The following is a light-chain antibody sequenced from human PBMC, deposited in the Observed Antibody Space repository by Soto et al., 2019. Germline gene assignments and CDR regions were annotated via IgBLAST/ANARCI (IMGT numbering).Light chain of an antibody. V-gene: IGKV1-27*01. J-gene: IGKJ1*01. CDR2: AAS. Sequence: DIQMTQSPSSLSASVGDRVTITCRASRGISNYLARYQQKPGKVPKLLIYAASTLQSGVPSRFSGSGSGTDFTLTISILQPEDVATYYCLKYNSAPWTFGQGTKVEIK. CDR1: RGISNY. CDR3: LKYNSAPWT.